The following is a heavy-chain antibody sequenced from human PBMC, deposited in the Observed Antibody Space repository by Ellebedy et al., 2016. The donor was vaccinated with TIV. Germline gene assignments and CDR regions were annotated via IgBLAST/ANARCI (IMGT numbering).Heavy chain of an antibody. J-gene: IGHJ4*02. Sequence: GGSLRLSXAASGFTFSTFAMGWVRQTPGKGLEWVSSLSGSGATAYYAVSVRGRFAISRDNSKNTLYLQMNSLSAEDTALYYCASATVTTADYWGQGTLVTVSS. D-gene: IGHD4-17*01. CDR2: LSGSGATA. V-gene: IGHV3-23*01. CDR3: ASATVTTADY. CDR1: GFTFSTFA.